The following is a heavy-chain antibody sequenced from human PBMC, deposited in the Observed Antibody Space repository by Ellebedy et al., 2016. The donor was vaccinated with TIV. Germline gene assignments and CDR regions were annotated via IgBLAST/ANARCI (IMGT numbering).Heavy chain of an antibody. D-gene: IGHD6-13*01. CDR1: GFTFSNSW. V-gene: IGHV3-74*01. CDR3: ARGMSSSWYY. Sequence: GGSLRLXCAASGFTFSNSWMHWVRQAPGKGLVWVSGMDSDGSRINYADPVKGRFTISRDNAKNTLSLQMNSLRAEDTAVYYCARGMSSSWYYWGQGTVVTVSS. J-gene: IGHJ4*02. CDR2: MDSDGSRI.